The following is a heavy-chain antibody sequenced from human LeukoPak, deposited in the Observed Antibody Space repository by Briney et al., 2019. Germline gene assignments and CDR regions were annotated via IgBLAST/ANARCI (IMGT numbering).Heavy chain of an antibody. CDR2: IYYSGST. J-gene: IGHJ5*02. CDR3: AREKYTSSYGWFDP. CDR1: GDSISSCY. V-gene: IGHV4-59*01. D-gene: IGHD6-6*01. Sequence: SETLSLTCTVSGDSISSCYWSWIRQPPGKGLEWIGYIYYSGSTNYNPSLKSRVTISVDTSKNQFSLKLNSVTAADTAVYYCAREKYTSSYGWFDPWGQGTLVTVSS.